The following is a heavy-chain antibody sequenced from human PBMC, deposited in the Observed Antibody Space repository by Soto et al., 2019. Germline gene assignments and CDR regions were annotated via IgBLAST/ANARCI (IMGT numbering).Heavy chain of an antibody. CDR1: GFTFSSYA. Sequence: EVQLLESGGGLVQPGGSLRLSCAASGFTFSSYAMSWVRQAPGKGLEWVSAISGSGGSTYYADSVKGRFTISRDNSKNTLYLQMNSLRAEDTAVYYCAKQAAAPYYYDSSGLLDYWGQGTLVTVSS. CDR3: AKQAAAPYYYDSSGLLDY. CDR2: ISGSGGST. J-gene: IGHJ4*02. D-gene: IGHD3-22*01. V-gene: IGHV3-23*01.